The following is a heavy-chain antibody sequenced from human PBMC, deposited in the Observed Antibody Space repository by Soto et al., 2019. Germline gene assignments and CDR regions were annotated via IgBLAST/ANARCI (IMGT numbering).Heavy chain of an antibody. Sequence: QVQLVQSGAEVKKPGSSVKVSCKASGGTFSSYAISWVRQAPGQGLEWMGGIIPIFGTANYAQKFQGRVTITADESTSTAYMELSSLRSEDTAVYYCAKDLIAARLLSSGRLEKAYGMDVWGQGTTVTVSS. J-gene: IGHJ6*02. D-gene: IGHD6-6*01. CDR1: GGTFSSYA. CDR2: IIPIFGTA. V-gene: IGHV1-69*01. CDR3: AKDLIAARLLSSGRLEKAYGMDV.